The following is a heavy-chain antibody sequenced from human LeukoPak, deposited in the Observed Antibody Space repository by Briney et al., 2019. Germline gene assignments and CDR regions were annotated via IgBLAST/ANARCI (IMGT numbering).Heavy chain of an antibody. CDR3: ARDNWVDC. Sequence: PGGSLRLSCAASGFTFSSYAMHWVRQAPGKGLECVAVISYDGNNKYYADSVKGRFTISRDNAKNSLYLQMNSLKVEDTAIYYCARDNWVDCWGQGTLVTVSS. J-gene: IGHJ5*01. V-gene: IGHV3-30-3*01. CDR2: ISYDGNNK. CDR1: GFTFSSYA.